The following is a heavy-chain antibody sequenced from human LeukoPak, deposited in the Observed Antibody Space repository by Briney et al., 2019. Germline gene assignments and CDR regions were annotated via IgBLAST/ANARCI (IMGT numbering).Heavy chain of an antibody. CDR1: GFTFSSYE. V-gene: IGHV3-48*03. J-gene: IGHJ4*02. D-gene: IGHD3-10*01. CDR2: ISSSGSTI. Sequence: GGSLRLSCAASGFTFSSYEMNWVRQAPGKGLEWVSYISSSGSTIYYADSVKGRFTISRDNAKNSLYLQMNSLRAEDTAVYYCARASNLLWFGEFADYWGQGTLVTVSS. CDR3: ARASNLLWFGEFADY.